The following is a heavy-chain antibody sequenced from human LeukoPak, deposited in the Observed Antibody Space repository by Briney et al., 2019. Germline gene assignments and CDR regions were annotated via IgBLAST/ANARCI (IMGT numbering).Heavy chain of an antibody. Sequence: ASVKVSCKASGYTFSSYDINWVRQAPGQGLEWMGWINPNSGGTNYAQKFQGRVTMTRDTSISTAYMELSRLRSDDTAVYYCARDRSGWPPRLFDYWGLGTLVTVSS. J-gene: IGHJ4*02. CDR2: INPNSGGT. V-gene: IGHV1-2*02. D-gene: IGHD6-19*01. CDR1: GYTFSSYD. CDR3: ARDRSGWPPRLFDY.